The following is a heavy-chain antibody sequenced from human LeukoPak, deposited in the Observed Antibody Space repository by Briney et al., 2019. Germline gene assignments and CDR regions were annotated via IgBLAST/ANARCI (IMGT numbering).Heavy chain of an antibody. V-gene: IGHV3-53*01. D-gene: IGHD1-26*01. Sequence: PGGSLRLSCAASGLTVSSNYMSWVRQAPGKGLEWVSVIYSGGSTYYADSVKGRFTISRDNSKSTLYLQMNSLRAEDTAVYYCARHGSYYVGYFDYWGQGTLVTVSS. J-gene: IGHJ4*02. CDR1: GLTVSSNY. CDR3: ARHGSYYVGYFDY. CDR2: IYSGGST.